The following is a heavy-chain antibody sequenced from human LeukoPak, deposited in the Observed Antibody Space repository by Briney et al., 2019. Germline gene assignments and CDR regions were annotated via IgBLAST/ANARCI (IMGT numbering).Heavy chain of an antibody. CDR1: GYTFTSYD. CDR2: MNPNSGNT. V-gene: IGHV1-8*01. CDR3: ASGVGGSTVSLSFDY. Sequence: ASVKVSCKASGYTFTSYDINWVRQVTGQGLEWMGWMNPNSGNTGYAQKFQGRVTMTRNTSISTAYMELSSLRSEDTAVYYCASGVGGSTVSLSFDYWGQGTLVTVSS. J-gene: IGHJ4*02. D-gene: IGHD4-17*01.